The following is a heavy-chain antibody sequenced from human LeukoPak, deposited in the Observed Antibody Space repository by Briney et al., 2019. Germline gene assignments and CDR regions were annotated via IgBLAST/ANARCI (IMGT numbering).Heavy chain of an antibody. Sequence: ASVKVSCTASGYTFTTYAMNWVRQAPGQGLEWMGIINLSAGATTYAQKFQGRVTMTRDMATSTVYMELSSLRSADTAVYYCAREGYCSGASCHSGAHFQHWGQGTLVTVSS. V-gene: IGHV1-46*01. D-gene: IGHD2-15*01. CDR1: GYTFTTYA. CDR3: AREGYCSGASCHSGAHFQH. CDR2: INLSAGAT. J-gene: IGHJ1*01.